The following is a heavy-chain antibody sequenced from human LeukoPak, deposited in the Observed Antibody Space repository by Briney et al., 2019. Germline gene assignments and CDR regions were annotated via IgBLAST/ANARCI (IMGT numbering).Heavy chain of an antibody. CDR2: ISSSSSTI. Sequence: GGSLRLSCAASGFTFSSYSMNWVRQAPGKGLEWVSYISSSSSTIYYADSVKGRFTISRDNAKNSLYLQMNSLRAEDTAVYYCARGGSTTRFDPWGQGTLVTVSS. J-gene: IGHJ5*02. CDR3: ARGGSTTRFDP. V-gene: IGHV3-48*04. D-gene: IGHD1-26*01. CDR1: GFTFSSYS.